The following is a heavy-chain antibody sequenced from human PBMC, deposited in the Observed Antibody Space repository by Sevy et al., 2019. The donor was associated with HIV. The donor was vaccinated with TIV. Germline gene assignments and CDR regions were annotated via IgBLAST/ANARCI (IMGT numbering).Heavy chain of an antibody. D-gene: IGHD3-22*01. J-gene: IGHJ4*02. CDR1: GFTFGSYT. CDR3: SGGNSGYFFFDY. CDR2: ISQTYDGSKK. Sequence: GGSLRLSCAASGFTFGSYTLHWVRQAPGKGLEWVALISQTYDGSKKYYIDSVQGRFTISRDNSKNTLYLQMDSLRPWDTAVYYLSGGNSGYFFFDYWGQGTLVTVSS. V-gene: IGHV3-30-3*01.